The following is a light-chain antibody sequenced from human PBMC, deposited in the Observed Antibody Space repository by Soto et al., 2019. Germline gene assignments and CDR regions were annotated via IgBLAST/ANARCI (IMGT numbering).Light chain of an antibody. CDR1: SSDVGGYKY. CDR3: SSYTSSSSVV. CDR2: DVS. V-gene: IGLV2-14*01. J-gene: IGLJ2*01. Sequence: QSVLTQPASVSGSPGQSITISCTGTSSDVGGYKYVSWYQQHPGKAPKLMIYDVSYRPSGVSNRFSGSKSGNTASLTISGLQAEDEADYYCSSYTSSSSVVFGGGTKLTVL.